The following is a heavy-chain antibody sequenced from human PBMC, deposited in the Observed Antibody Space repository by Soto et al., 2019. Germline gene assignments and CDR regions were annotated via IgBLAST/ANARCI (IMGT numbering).Heavy chain of an antibody. Sequence: VASVKVSCKASGYTFTSYGISWVRQAPGQGLEWMGWISAYNGNTNYAQKLQGRVTMTTDTSTSTAYMELRSLRSDDTAVYYCARWVDCSGGSCYPNWFDPWGQGTQVTVSS. V-gene: IGHV1-18*04. J-gene: IGHJ5*02. CDR1: GYTFTSYG. D-gene: IGHD2-15*01. CDR2: ISAYNGNT. CDR3: ARWVDCSGGSCYPNWFDP.